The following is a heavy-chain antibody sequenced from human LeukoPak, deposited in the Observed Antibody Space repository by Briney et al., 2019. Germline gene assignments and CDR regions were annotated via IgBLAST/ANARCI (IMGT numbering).Heavy chain of an antibody. CDR1: GFIFRGHW. CDR3: ARTRRWVSDFYHMDV. Sequence: PGGSLRLSCVASGFIFRGHWMHWFRQAPGKGLVWVSHINTDGSVTNYAGSVKGRFTISRDNAKNTLDLEMSSLRADDSAVYYCARTRRWVSDFYHMDVWGKGTTVIVSS. D-gene: IGHD1-26*01. V-gene: IGHV3-74*01. J-gene: IGHJ6*03. CDR2: INTDGSVT.